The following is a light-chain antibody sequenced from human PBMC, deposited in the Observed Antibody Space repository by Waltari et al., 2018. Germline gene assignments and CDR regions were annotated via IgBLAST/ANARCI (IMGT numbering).Light chain of an antibody. CDR1: QSIGKY. V-gene: IGKV3-20*01. J-gene: IGKJ1*01. CDR2: AAS. Sequence: EIVFTQSPGTLSLSPGERATLSCRASQSIGKYLVWYQQKPGQAPRLLIYAASSRATGVPDRFSGSGSGTDFSLTISRLEPEDFAVYYCQNHERLPATFGQGTKVEIK. CDR3: QNHERLPAT.